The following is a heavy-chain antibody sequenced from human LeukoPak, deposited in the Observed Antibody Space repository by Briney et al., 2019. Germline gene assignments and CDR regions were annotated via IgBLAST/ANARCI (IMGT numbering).Heavy chain of an antibody. V-gene: IGHV3-30*01. CDR3: ARDSGVLVYYYYYMDV. D-gene: IGHD2-8*01. CDR2: MSYDGTNE. J-gene: IGHJ6*03. Sequence: GGSLRLSCSASGFTFSSYAMHWVRQAPGKGLEWVALMSYDGTNEYYADSVKGRFTISRDNSKNTLYLQMNSLRAEDTAVYYCARDSGVLVYYYYYMDVWGKGTTVTVSS. CDR1: GFTFSSYA.